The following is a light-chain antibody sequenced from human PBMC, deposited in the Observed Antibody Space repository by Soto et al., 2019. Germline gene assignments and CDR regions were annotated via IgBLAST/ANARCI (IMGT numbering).Light chain of an antibody. V-gene: IGLV2-11*01. Sequence: QSVLTQPRSVSGSPGQSVTIFCTGTSSDVGGYDYVSWYQQHPGKAPKLMIYDVRERPSGVPDRVSGSKSGNTASLTISGPQAEDEADYYCCSYAGSYTYVFGTGTKLTVL. J-gene: IGLJ1*01. CDR2: DVR. CDR3: CSYAGSYTYV. CDR1: SSDVGGYDY.